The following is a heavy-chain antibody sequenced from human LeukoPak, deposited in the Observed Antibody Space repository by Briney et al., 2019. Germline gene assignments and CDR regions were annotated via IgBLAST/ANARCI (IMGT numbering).Heavy chain of an antibody. CDR1: GFTFSHHV. Sequence: AGGSLRLSCAASGFTFSHHVMSWVRQTPGKGLEWVSGIGGSGDDTYYADSVKGRFTISRDNSKYMLYLQMNSLRAADTAVYYCAKGGGSAWYWDYWGQGTLVTVSS. J-gene: IGHJ4*02. V-gene: IGHV3-23*01. D-gene: IGHD6-19*01. CDR3: AKGGGSAWYWDY. CDR2: IGGSGDDT.